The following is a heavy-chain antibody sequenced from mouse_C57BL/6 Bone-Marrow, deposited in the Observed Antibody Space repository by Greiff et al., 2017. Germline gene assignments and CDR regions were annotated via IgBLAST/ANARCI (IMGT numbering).Heavy chain of an antibody. Sequence: LVESGAELARPGASVKLSCKASGYTFTSYGISWVKQRTGQGLEWIGEIYPRSGNTYYNEKFKGKATLTADKSSSTAYMELRSLTSEDSAVYFCARGYYYGSSYDRYAMDYWGQGTSVTVSS. CDR2: IYPRSGNT. D-gene: IGHD1-1*01. V-gene: IGHV1-81*01. CDR3: ARGYYYGSSYDRYAMDY. J-gene: IGHJ4*01. CDR1: GYTFTSYG.